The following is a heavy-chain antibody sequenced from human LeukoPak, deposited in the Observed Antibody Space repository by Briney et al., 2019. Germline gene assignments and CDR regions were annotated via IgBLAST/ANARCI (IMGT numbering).Heavy chain of an antibody. D-gene: IGHD5-18*01. CDR2: INHSGST. CDR1: GGSFSGYF. V-gene: IGHV4-34*01. CDR3: ARGLVHSYVKSYYYYYMDV. Sequence: SETLSLTCAVYGGSFSGYFWSWIRQPPGKGLEWIGEINHSGSTSYNPSLKSRVTISADTSKNQFSLKLSSVTAADTAVYYCARGLVHSYVKSYYYYYMDVWGKGTTVTVSS. J-gene: IGHJ6*03.